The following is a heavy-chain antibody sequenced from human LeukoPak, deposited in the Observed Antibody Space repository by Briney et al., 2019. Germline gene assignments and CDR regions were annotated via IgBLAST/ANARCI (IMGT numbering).Heavy chain of an antibody. D-gene: IGHD1-26*01. CDR3: ARGSDSGTPRWFDP. V-gene: IGHV1-2*06. CDR2: IDPNDGGT. J-gene: IGHJ5*02. Sequence: GASVKVSCKASGYTFTGHFIQWVRQAPGQGPEWMGRIDPNDGGTNYAQKFQGRVTMTRDTSISTAYMKLSSLRSDDTAVYYCARGSDSGTPRWFDPRGQGTLVTV. CDR1: GYTFTGHF.